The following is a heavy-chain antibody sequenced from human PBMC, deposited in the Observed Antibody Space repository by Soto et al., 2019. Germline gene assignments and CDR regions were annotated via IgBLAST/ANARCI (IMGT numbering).Heavy chain of an antibody. D-gene: IGHD6-13*01. CDR3: ARLDGSSRVPYGMDV. J-gene: IGHJ6*02. V-gene: IGHV5-10-1*01. Sequence: RGESLKISCKGSGYSFTSYWISWVRQMPGKGLEWMGRIDPSDSYTNYSPSFQGHVTISADKSISTAYLQWSSLKASDTAMYYCARLDGSSRVPYGMDVWGQGTTVTVSS. CDR2: IDPSDSYT. CDR1: GYSFTSYW.